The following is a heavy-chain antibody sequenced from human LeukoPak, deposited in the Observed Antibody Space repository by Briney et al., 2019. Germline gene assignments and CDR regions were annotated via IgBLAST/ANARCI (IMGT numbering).Heavy chain of an antibody. V-gene: IGHV3-20*04. CDR1: GFTFDDYG. CDR2: INWNGGST. CDR3: ARSSDIVVVRAAITGPFDY. Sequence: GGSLRLSCAASGFTFDDYGMRWVRQAPRKGLEWVSGINWNGGSTGYADSVKGRFTISRDNAKNSLYLQMNSLRAEDTALYYCARSSDIVVVRAAITGPFDYWGQGTLVTVSS. J-gene: IGHJ4*02. D-gene: IGHD2-2*02.